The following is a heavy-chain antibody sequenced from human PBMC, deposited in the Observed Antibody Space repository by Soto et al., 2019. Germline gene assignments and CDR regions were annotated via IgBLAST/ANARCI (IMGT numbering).Heavy chain of an antibody. CDR2: INHSGST. CDR3: ARVASLGHWNYVRLFDY. CDR1: XXSXSGYY. D-gene: IGHD1-7*01. V-gene: IGHV4-34*01. Sequence: PSETLSLTCAVXXXSXSGYYXXXIXXXXXXGLEWIGEINHSGSTNYNPSLKSRVTISVDTSKNQFSLKLSSVTAADTAVYYCARVASLGHWNYVRLFDYWGQGTLVTVS. J-gene: IGHJ4*02.